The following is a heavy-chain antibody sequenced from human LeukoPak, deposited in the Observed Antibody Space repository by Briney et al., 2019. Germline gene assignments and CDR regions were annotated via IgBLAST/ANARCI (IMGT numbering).Heavy chain of an antibody. CDR3: ATTITMVRGVIPNYFDY. D-gene: IGHD3-10*01. CDR2: FDPEDGET. CDR1: GYTLTELS. J-gene: IGHJ4*02. Sequence: ASVKVSCKASGYTLTELSMHWVRRAPGKGLEWMGGFDPEDGETIYAQKFQGRVTMTEDTSTDTAYMELSSLRSEDTAVYYCATTITMVRGVIPNYFDYWGQGTLVTVSS. V-gene: IGHV1-24*01.